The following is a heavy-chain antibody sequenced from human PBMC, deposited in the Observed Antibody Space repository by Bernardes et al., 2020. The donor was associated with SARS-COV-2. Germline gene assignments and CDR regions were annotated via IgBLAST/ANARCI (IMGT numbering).Heavy chain of an antibody. J-gene: IGHJ6*02. CDR1: GGSFSGYY. Sequence: ETLSLTCAVYGGSFSGYYWSWIRQPPGKGLEWIGEINHSGSTNYNPSLKSRVTISVDTSKNQFSLKLSSVTAADTAVYYCARGQRIGAHYYGSGSPKRGYYYYGMDVWGQGTTVTVSS. CDR3: ARGQRIGAHYYGSGSPKRGYYYYGMDV. V-gene: IGHV4-34*01. CDR2: INHSGST. D-gene: IGHD3-10*01.